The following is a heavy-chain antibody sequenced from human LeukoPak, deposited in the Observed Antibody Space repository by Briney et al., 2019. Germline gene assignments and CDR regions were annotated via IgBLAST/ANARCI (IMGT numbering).Heavy chain of an antibody. D-gene: IGHD3-10*01. Sequence: PGGSLRLSCAASGFTVSSNYMSWVRQAPGKGLEWVSVIYSGGSTYYADSVNGRFTISRDNSKNTLYLQMNSLRAEDTAVYYCAKDTDDVITMVRGNWFDPWGQGTLVTVSS. CDR2: IYSGGST. CDR3: AKDTDDVITMVRGNWFDP. J-gene: IGHJ5*02. V-gene: IGHV3-66*01. CDR1: GFTVSSNY.